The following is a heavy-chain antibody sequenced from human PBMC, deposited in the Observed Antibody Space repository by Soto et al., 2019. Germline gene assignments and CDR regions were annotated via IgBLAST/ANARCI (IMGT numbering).Heavy chain of an antibody. CDR3: ARVERGTAKTVVDAFDI. J-gene: IGHJ3*02. D-gene: IGHD2-21*02. Sequence: QVQLQQWGAGLLKPSETLSLTCAVYGGSVNSGNYYWSWIRQPPGKGLEWIGEMSHSGGTHFNPSLKSRVTISVDTSKNQFSLKMSSVTAADTALYYCARVERGTAKTVVDAFDIWGPGTLVTVSS. V-gene: IGHV4-34*01. CDR1: GGSVNSGNYY. CDR2: MSHSGGT.